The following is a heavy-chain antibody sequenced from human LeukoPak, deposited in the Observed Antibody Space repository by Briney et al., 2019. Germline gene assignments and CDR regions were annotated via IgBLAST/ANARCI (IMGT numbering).Heavy chain of an antibody. V-gene: IGHV3-66*01. D-gene: IGHD5/OR15-5a*01. CDR2: IYSGGST. CDR3: AGLRNFAFDY. J-gene: IGHJ4*02. Sequence: PGGSLRLSCAVSGFTVSSNYMSWVRQAPGKGLECVSVIYSGGSTYYADSVKGRVTISRDNAKNSLYLQMNRLRAEDTAVYYCAGLRNFAFDYWGQGTLVTVSS. CDR1: GFTVSSNY.